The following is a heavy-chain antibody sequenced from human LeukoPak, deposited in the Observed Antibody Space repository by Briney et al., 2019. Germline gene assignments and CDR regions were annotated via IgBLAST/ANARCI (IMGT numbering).Heavy chain of an antibody. CDR3: ARVSESGNSDY. J-gene: IGHJ4*02. Sequence: PGRSLRLSCAASGFSFTSYGMHWVRQAPGKGLEWVAVIWYDGTNKYYADSVKGRFTISRDTSNNMLYLQVNSLRAEDTAVYYCARVSESGNSDYWGQGTLVTVSS. CDR1: GFSFTSYG. V-gene: IGHV3-33*01. D-gene: IGHD4-23*01. CDR2: IWYDGTNK.